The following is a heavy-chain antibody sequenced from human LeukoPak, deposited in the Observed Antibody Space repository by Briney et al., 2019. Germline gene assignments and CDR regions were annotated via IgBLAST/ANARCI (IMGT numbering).Heavy chain of an antibody. Sequence: GGSLTLSCAASGFTFSSYAMSWVRQAPGKGLEWVSAISGSGGSTYYADSVKGRFTISRDNSKNTLYLQMNSLRAEDTAVYYCAKDNRSLYYYGSGSYYNDYWGQGTLVTVSS. CDR3: AKDNRSLYYYGSGSYYNDY. V-gene: IGHV3-23*01. D-gene: IGHD3-10*01. CDR1: GFTFSSYA. CDR2: ISGSGGST. J-gene: IGHJ4*02.